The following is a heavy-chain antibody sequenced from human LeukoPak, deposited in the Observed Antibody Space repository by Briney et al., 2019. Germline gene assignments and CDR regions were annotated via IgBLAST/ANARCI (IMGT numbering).Heavy chain of an antibody. CDR3: ARVMDDSSGWIGDYYYMDV. CDR1: GFTVSSNY. J-gene: IGHJ6*03. V-gene: IGHV3-66*01. CDR2: IYSGGST. D-gene: IGHD6-19*01. Sequence: GGSLRLSCAASGFTVSSNYMSWVRQAPGKGLEWVSVIYSGGSTYYADSVKGRFTISRDNSKNTLYLQMNSLRAEDTAVYYCARVMDDSSGWIGDYYYMDVWGKGTTVTVSS.